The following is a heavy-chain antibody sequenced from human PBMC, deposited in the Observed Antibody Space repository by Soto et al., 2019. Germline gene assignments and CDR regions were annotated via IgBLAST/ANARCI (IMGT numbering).Heavy chain of an antibody. D-gene: IGHD6-19*01. Sequence: SVKVSCKASGGTFSSYAISWVRQAPGQGLEWMGGIIPIFGTANYAQKFQGRVTITADESTSTAYMELSSLRSEDTAVYYCARDRQGYSSGWYPGNGMDVWGQGTTVTAP. CDR2: IIPIFGTA. J-gene: IGHJ6*02. V-gene: IGHV1-69*13. CDR1: GGTFSSYA. CDR3: ARDRQGYSSGWYPGNGMDV.